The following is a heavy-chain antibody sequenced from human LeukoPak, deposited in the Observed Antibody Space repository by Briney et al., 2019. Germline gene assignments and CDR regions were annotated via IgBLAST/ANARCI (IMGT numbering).Heavy chain of an antibody. D-gene: IGHD3-10*01. J-gene: IGHJ6*04. CDR2: IIPIFGTA. CDR3: ARGLEWFGEFYYGMDV. CDR1: AGIFSSYA. Sequence: SVKVSCLAAAGIFSSYAISWVRQPAGQGLEWMGGIIPIFGTANYAQKFQGRDTITADESTRTAYMELSSLRPEDTAVYYCARGLEWFGEFYYGMDVWGKGTTVTVSS. V-gene: IGHV1-69*01.